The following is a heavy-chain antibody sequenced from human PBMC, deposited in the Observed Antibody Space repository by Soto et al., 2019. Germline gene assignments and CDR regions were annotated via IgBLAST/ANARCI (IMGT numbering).Heavy chain of an antibody. V-gene: IGHV4-4*09. CDR2: IHSSGSI. Sequence: SETLSLTCTVSGGSTSSYYWSWIRQAPGRGLEWIGYIHSSGSIYYNPSLKSRATMSIDTAGNQFSLKVSSVTVADTAVYYCARDLDGLHDDTSGPFPRPGWGQGTLVTVSS. D-gene: IGHD3-22*01. CDR1: GGSTSSYY. CDR3: ARDLDGLHDDTSGPFPRPG. J-gene: IGHJ1*01.